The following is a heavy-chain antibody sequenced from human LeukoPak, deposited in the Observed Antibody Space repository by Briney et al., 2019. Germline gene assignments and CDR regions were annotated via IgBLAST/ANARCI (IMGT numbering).Heavy chain of an antibody. CDR1: GFTFSSYA. Sequence: GGSLRLSCAASGFTFSSYAMSWVRQAPGKSLEWVSVIYGDGSTYYADSVKGRFTMSRDNSKNTVYLQMNSLRAEDTAVYYCARDLTYGGKRGFYFDYWGQGTLVTVSS. J-gene: IGHJ4*02. V-gene: IGHV3-66*01. CDR3: ARDLTYGGKRGFYFDY. CDR2: IYGDGST. D-gene: IGHD4-23*01.